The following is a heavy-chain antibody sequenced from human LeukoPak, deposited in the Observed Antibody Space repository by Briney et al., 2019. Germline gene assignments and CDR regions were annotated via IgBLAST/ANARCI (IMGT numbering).Heavy chain of an antibody. CDR1: GGSFSGYY. J-gene: IGHJ4*02. D-gene: IGHD1-26*01. CDR2: INHSGST. CDR3: AKGKSVGSGNYYFDY. Sequence: SETLSLTCAVYGGSFSGYYWSWIRQPPGKGLEGIGEINHSGSTNYNPSLKSRVTISVDTSKNQFSLKLSSVTAADTAVYYCAKGKSVGSGNYYFDYWGQGTLVTVSS. V-gene: IGHV4-34*01.